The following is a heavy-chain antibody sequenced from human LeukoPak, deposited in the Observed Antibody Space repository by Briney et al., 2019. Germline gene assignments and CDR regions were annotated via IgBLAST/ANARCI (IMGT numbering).Heavy chain of an antibody. CDR2: IYYSGST. D-gene: IGHD1-26*01. J-gene: IGHJ4*02. CDR1: GGSISSSSYY. CDR3: ARRFSGSSFHFDY. Sequence: SETLSLTCTVSGGSISSSSYYWGWIRQPPGKGLEWIGSIYYSGSTYYNPSLKSRVTISVDTSKNQFSLKLSSVTAADTAVYYCARRFSGSSFHFDYWGQGTLVTVSS. V-gene: IGHV4-39*07.